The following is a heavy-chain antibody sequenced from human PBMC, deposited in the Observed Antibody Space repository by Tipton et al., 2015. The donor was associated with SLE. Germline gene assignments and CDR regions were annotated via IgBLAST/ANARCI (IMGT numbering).Heavy chain of an antibody. CDR3: ARDGGAAALGY. D-gene: IGHD6-13*01. CDR1: GFTFSTYG. CDR2: ISSSGSTI. Sequence: SLRLSCAASGFTFSTYGMHWVRQAPGKGLEWVSYISSSGSTIYYADSVKGRFTISRDNAKKSLYLQMNSLRAEDTAVYYCARDGGAAALGYWGQGTLVTVSS. V-gene: IGHV3-48*04. J-gene: IGHJ4*02.